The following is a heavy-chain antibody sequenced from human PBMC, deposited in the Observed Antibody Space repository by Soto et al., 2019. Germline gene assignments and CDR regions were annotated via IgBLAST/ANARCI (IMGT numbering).Heavy chain of an antibody. D-gene: IGHD2-15*01. CDR1: AFTFSSYG. Sequence: HPGGSLRLSCAASAFTFSSYGMNWVRQFPGKGLEWVSEISGSGGSTYYADSVKGRFTISRDNSKNTLYLQMNSLRAEDTAVYYCAKQYCSGRTCYGYFDYWGQGTLVTVSS. V-gene: IGHV3-23*01. CDR3: AKQYCSGRTCYGYFDY. J-gene: IGHJ4*02. CDR2: ISGSGGST.